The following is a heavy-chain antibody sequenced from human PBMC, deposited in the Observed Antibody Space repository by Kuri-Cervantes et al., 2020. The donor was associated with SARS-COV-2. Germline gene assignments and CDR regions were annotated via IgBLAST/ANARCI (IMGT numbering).Heavy chain of an antibody. CDR3: ATSGTRGLEE. CDR2: ISTTGTYK. J-gene: IGHJ4*02. D-gene: IGHD5-24*01. CDR1: GFTFSGDY. Sequence: GGSLRLSCAASGFTFSGDYMTWVRQAPGMGLEWVADISTTGTYKNYADSVKGRFTISRDNAKNSLILQMSSLRAEDTAVYYCATSGTRGLEEWGQGTLVTVSS. V-gene: IGHV3-11*06.